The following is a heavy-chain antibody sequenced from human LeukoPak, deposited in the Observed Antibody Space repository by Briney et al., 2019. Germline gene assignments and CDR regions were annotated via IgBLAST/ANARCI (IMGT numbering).Heavy chain of an antibody. J-gene: IGHJ6*02. V-gene: IGHV4-30-4*01. CDR3: AATFGSDSYYYYYSGMAV. D-gene: IGHD3-10*01. CDR2: THSSGNT. Sequence: PSETLSLTCTVSGGAVSSGDYYWIWIRQPPGKGLEWIGYTHSSGNTFYNPTLKSRTTISVDPSQNHFSLRLTSVTAADSAVFYCAATFGSDSYYYYYSGMAVWGQGTSVTV. CDR1: GGAVSSGDYY.